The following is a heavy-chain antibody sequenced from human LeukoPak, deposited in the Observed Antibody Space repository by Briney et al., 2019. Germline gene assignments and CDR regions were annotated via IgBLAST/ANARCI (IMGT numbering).Heavy chain of an antibody. D-gene: IGHD5-24*01. Sequence: SETLSLTCAVYGGSFSGYYWSWIRQPPGKGLEWIGEINHSGSTNYNPSLKSRVTISVDTSKNQFSLKLSSVTAADTAVYHCARGGGRDGYNMRRYFDYWGQGTLVTVSS. CDR2: INHSGST. J-gene: IGHJ4*02. CDR3: ARGGGRDGYNMRRYFDY. CDR1: GGSFSGYY. V-gene: IGHV4-34*01.